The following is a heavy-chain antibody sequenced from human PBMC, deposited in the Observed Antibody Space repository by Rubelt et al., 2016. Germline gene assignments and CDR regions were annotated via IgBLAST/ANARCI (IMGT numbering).Heavy chain of an antibody. D-gene: IGHD4-17*01. CDR2: INASGGST. J-gene: IGHJ4*02. V-gene: IGHV1-46*01. Sequence: QVQLVQSGAEVKKPGASVKVSCKASGYTFTSYYMHWVRQAPGQGLEWMGIINASGGSTSYDKKFQCVVTMTRDTSTSTVYMELSSLRSEDTAGYYCARAASTVTTLLDLGYWGQGTLVTVSS. CDR3: ARAASTVTTLLDLGY. CDR1: GYTFTSYY.